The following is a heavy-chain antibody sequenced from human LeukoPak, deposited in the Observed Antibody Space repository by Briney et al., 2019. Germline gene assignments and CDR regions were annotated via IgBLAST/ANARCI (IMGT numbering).Heavy chain of an antibody. V-gene: IGHV3-30*02. CDR1: GFTFSSYG. D-gene: IGHD2-2*02. CDR2: IRYDGSNK. J-gene: IGHJ4*02. CDR3: AKGIIEVVVPAAISY. Sequence: GGSLSLSCAASGFTFSSYGMHWVRQAPGKGLEWVAFIRYDGSNKYYADSVKGRFTISRDNSKNTLYLQMNSLRAEDTAVYYCAKGIIEVVVPAAISYWGQGTLVTVSS.